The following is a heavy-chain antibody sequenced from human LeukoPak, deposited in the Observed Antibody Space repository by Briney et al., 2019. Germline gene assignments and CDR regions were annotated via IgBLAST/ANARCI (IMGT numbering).Heavy chain of an antibody. CDR2: INHSGST. D-gene: IGHD6-13*01. J-gene: IGHJ3*02. V-gene: IGHV4-34*01. CDR1: GGSFSGYY. Sequence: SETLSLTCAVYGGSFSGYYWSWIRQPPGKGLEWIGEINHSGSTNHNPSLKSRVTISVDTSKNQFSLKLSSVTAADTAVYYCARSPRLSSSWYRVDAFDIWGQGTMVTVSS. CDR3: ARSPRLSSSWYRVDAFDI.